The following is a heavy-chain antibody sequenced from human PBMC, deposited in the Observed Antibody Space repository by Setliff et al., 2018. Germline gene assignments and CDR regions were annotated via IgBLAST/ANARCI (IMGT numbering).Heavy chain of an antibody. Sequence: ASVKVSCKASGYTFTSYGISWVRQAPGQGLEWMGWISAYNGNTNHAQKLQGRVTMTTDTSTSTAYMELRSLRSDDTAVYYCARDPSLYCSSTSCSPHWFDPWGQGTLVTVSS. CDR1: GYTFTSYG. CDR2: ISAYNGNT. D-gene: IGHD2-2*01. V-gene: IGHV1-18*01. CDR3: ARDPSLYCSSTSCSPHWFDP. J-gene: IGHJ5*02.